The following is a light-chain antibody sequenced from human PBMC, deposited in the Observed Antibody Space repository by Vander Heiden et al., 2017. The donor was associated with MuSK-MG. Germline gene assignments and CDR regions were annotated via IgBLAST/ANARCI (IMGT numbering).Light chain of an antibody. J-gene: IGKJ1*01. CDR3: QKSNSTPT. Sequence: DIQMTQSPSSLSASVGDRVTITCRASQSISSYLNWYQQKPGKAPKLLIYAASSLQSGVPSRFSGSGSGTDFTLTISSLQPEDFATYYCQKSNSTPTFGQGTKVEIK. CDR2: AAS. V-gene: IGKV1-39*01. CDR1: QSISSY.